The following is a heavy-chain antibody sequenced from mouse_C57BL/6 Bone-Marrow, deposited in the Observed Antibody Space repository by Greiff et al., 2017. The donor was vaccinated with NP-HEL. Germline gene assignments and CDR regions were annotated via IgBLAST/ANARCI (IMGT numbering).Heavy chain of an antibody. J-gene: IGHJ3*01. V-gene: IGHV5-6*01. CDR3: ASPGFAY. CDR2: ISSGGSYT. CDR1: GFTFSSYG. Sequence: EVKLVESGGDLVKPGGSLKLSCAASGFTFSSYGMSWVRQTPDKRLEWVATISSGGSYTYYPDSVKGRFTISRDNAKNTLYLQMSSLKSEDTAMYHCASPGFAYWGQGTLVTVSA.